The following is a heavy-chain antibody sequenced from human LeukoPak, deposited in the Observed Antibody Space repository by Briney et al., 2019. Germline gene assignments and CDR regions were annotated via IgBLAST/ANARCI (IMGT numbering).Heavy chain of an antibody. CDR1: GYTFTNYY. V-gene: IGHV1-46*01. J-gene: IGHJ4*02. CDR3: ARDRNPGQSNFLFDY. CDR2: INPSGGST. Sequence: ASVKVSCKASGYTFTNYYMHWVRQAPGQGLERMGIINPSGGSTSYAQKFQGRVTMTRDTSTSTVYMELSSLRSEDTAVYYCARDRNPGQSNFLFDYWGQGTLVTVSS. D-gene: IGHD4/OR15-4a*01.